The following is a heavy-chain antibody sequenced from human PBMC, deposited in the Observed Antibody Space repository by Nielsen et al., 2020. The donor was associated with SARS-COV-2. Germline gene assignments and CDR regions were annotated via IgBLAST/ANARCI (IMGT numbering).Heavy chain of an antibody. J-gene: IGHJ4*02. D-gene: IGHD1-26*01. CDR3: ARANGGSYYGALDY. CDR1: GFTFSSYA. V-gene: IGHV3-30*04. CDR2: ISYDGSNK. Sequence: GESLKISCAASGFTFSSYAMHWVRQAPGRGLGVAVISYDGSNKYYADSVKGRFTISRDNSKNTLYVQMNSLRAEDTAVYYCARANGGSYYGALDYWGQGTLVTVSS.